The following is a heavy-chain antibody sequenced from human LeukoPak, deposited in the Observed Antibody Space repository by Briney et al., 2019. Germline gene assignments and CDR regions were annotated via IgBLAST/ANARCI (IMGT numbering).Heavy chain of an antibody. J-gene: IGHJ6*03. CDR2: ISWNSGSI. CDR3: ARDPYSGRYGDYYYYYMDV. D-gene: IGHD1-26*01. Sequence: GGSLRLSCAASGFTFDDYGMHWVRHVPGKGLEWVSGISWNSGSIGDADSVKGRFTISRDNAKNSLYLQMNSLRAEDTAVYYCARDPYSGRYGDYYYYYMDVWGKGTTVTISS. CDR1: GFTFDDYG. V-gene: IGHV3-9*01.